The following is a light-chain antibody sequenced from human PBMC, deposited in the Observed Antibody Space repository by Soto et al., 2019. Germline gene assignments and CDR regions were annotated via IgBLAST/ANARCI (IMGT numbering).Light chain of an antibody. J-gene: IGKJ5*01. CDR2: AAS. Sequence: DIQMTQSPSSLSASVGDIFTITCLASHDISSYLTWYQQKPGKAPTVLIYAASTLQGGVPSRFSGSGSGTEFTLTISSLQSEDFASYYCQQHKDYPLTFGRGTRLEIK. CDR3: QQHKDYPLT. CDR1: HDISSY. V-gene: IGKV1-9*01.